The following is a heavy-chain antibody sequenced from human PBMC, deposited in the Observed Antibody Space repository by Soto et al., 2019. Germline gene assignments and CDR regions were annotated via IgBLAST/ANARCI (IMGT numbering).Heavy chain of an antibody. J-gene: IGHJ4*02. V-gene: IGHV1-18*01. Sequence: QVHLVQSGAEVKKPGASVKVSCKGSGYGFTTYGITWVRQAPGQGLEWMSWISAHNGNTNYAQKLQGRVTVTRDTSTSTAYMELRSLRSADTAVYYCAIGRYGDYWGQGALVTVS. CDR3: AIGRYGDY. CDR1: GYGFTTYG. D-gene: IGHD1-1*01. CDR2: ISAHNGNT.